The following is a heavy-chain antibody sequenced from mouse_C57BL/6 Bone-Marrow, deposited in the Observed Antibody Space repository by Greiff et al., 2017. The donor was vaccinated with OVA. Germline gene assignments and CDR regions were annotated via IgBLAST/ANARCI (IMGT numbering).Heavy chain of an antibody. Sequence: EVQLQESGGGLVKPGGSLKLSCAASGFTFSDYGMHWVRQAPEKGLEWVAYISSGSSTIYYADTVKGRFTISRDNAKNTLFLQMTSLRSEDTAMYYCARRWLLQGYYAMDYWGQGTSVTVSS. CDR2: ISSGSSTI. J-gene: IGHJ4*01. D-gene: IGHD2-3*01. CDR1: GFTFSDYG. CDR3: ARRWLLQGYYAMDY. V-gene: IGHV5-17*01.